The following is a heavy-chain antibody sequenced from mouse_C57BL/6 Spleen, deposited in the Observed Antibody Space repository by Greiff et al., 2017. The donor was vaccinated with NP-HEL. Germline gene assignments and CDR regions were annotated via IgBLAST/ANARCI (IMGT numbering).Heavy chain of an antibody. CDR2: IWSDGST. D-gene: IGHD1-1*01. Sequence: VQRVESGPGLVAPSQSLSITCTVSGFSLTSYGVHWVRQPPGKGLEWLVVIWSDGSTTYNSALKSRLSISKDNSKSQVFLKMNSLQTDDTAMYYCARPNYGSSPWYFDYWGQGTTLTVSS. CDR1: GFSLTSYG. J-gene: IGHJ2*01. V-gene: IGHV2-6*03. CDR3: ARPNYGSSPWYFDY.